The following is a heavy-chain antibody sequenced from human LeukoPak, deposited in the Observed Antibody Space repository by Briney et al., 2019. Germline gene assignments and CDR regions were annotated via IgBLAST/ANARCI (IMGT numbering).Heavy chain of an antibody. J-gene: IGHJ5*02. CDR2: IYHSGST. D-gene: IGHD2-15*01. CDR1: GGSISSGGYS. CDR3: AREGYCSGGSCDNWFDP. V-gene: IGHV4-30-2*01. Sequence: PSETLSLTCAVSGGSISSGGYSWSWIRQPPGQGLEWIGYIYHSGSTYYNPSLKSRVTISVDRSKNQFSLNLGSVTAADTAVYYCAREGYCSGGSCDNWFDPWGQGTLVTVSS.